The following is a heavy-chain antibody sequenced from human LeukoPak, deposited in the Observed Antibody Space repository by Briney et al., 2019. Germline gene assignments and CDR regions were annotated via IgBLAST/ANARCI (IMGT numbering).Heavy chain of an antibody. CDR1: GGSISTGSYY. J-gene: IGHJ4*02. Sequence: SETLSLTCTVSGGSISTGSYYWSWIRQPAGKGLEWIGRIYTSGSTNYNPSLKSRVTISVDTSKDQFSLKLSSVTAADTAVYYCARGWSPDYWGQGTLVTVSS. CDR3: ARGWSPDY. V-gene: IGHV4-61*02. D-gene: IGHD6-13*01. CDR2: IYTSGST.